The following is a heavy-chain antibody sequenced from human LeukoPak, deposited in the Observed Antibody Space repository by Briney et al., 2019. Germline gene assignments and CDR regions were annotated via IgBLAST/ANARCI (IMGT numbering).Heavy chain of an antibody. CDR2: INHSGST. CDR1: GGSFSGYY. V-gene: IGHV4-34*01. J-gene: IGHJ6*03. Sequence: SETLSLTCAVYGGSFSGYYWSWIRQPPGKGLEWIGEINHSGSTNYNPSLKSRVTASVDTSKSQFSLNMSSVTAADTAVYYCARGIKGYYYSHYYMDVWGKGTTVTVS. CDR3: ARGIKGYYYSHYYMDV.